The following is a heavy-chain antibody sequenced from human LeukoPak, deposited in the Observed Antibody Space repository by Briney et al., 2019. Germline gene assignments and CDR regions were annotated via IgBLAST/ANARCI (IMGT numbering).Heavy chain of an antibody. CDR1: GGSISSYY. CDR3: ARDPAPYCSGGSCYSAFDI. J-gene: IGHJ3*02. V-gene: IGHV4-4*07. CDR2: IYTSGST. D-gene: IGHD2-15*01. Sequence: SETLSLTCTVSGGSISSYYWSWIRQPAGKGLEWIGRIYTSGSTNYNPSLKSRVTMSVDTSKTQFSLKLSSVTAADTAVYYCARDPAPYCSGGSCYSAFDIWGQGTMVTVSS.